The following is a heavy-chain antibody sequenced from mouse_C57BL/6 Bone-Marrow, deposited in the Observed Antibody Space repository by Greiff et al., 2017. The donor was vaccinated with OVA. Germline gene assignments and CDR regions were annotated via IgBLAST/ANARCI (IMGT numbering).Heavy chain of an antibody. J-gene: IGHJ1*03. Sequence: EVHLVESGGGLVQPKGSLKLSCAASGFSFNTYAMNWVRQAPGKGLEWVARIRSKSNNYATYYADSVKDRFTISRDDSESMLYLQMNNLKTEDTAMYYCVRGSYYGSSTWYFDVWGTGTTVTVSS. CDR3: VRGSYYGSSTWYFDV. CDR1: GFSFNTYA. CDR2: IRSKSNNYAT. V-gene: IGHV10-1*01. D-gene: IGHD1-1*01.